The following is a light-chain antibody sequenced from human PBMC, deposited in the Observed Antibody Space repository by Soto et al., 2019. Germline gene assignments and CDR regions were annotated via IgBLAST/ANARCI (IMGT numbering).Light chain of an antibody. CDR3: QVWDSSSDHPC. CDR2: YDS. J-gene: IGLJ2*01. Sequence: SYELTQPPSVSVAPGKTARITCGGTNIGSKSVHWYQQKPGQAPVLVIYYDSDRPSGIPERFSGSNSGNTATLTISRVEAGDEADDYCQVWDSSSDHPCIGGGTKLTVL. CDR1: NIGSKS. V-gene: IGLV3-21*04.